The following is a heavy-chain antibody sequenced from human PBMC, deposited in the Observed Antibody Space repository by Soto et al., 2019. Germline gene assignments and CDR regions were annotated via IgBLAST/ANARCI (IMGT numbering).Heavy chain of an antibody. CDR2: ISYDGKSE. CDR3: SRDGYSGRSDDFDV. V-gene: IGHV3-30*14. Sequence: QMQLVESGGGVVQPGRSLRISCAASGFTFSAYTMHWVRQAPGKGLEWVAVISYDGKSERYTDHVKSRFTVSRDNSKSTLSLQMKRLRAEDTAVYYCSRDGYSGRSDDFDVWGQGTMVTVSS. D-gene: IGHD1-26*01. CDR1: GFTFSAYT. J-gene: IGHJ3*01.